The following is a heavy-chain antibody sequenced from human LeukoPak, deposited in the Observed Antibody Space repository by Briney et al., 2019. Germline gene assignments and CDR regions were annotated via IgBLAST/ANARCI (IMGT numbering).Heavy chain of an antibody. J-gene: IGHJ6*03. D-gene: IGHD1-7*01. Sequence: ASVKVSCKVSGYTLTELSMHWVRQAPGKGLEWMGGFDPEDGETIYAQKFQGRVTMTEDTSTDTAYMELSSLRSEDTAVYYCAAALNWNYGGDYYYYYMDVWGKGTTVTVSS. CDR1: GYTLTELS. CDR2: FDPEDGET. CDR3: AAALNWNYGGDYYYYYMDV. V-gene: IGHV1-24*01.